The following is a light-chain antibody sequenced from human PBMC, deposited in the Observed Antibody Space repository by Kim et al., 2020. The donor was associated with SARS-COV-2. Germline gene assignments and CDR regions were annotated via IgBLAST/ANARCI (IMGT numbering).Light chain of an antibody. J-gene: IGKJ2*01. Sequence: LSPVGSSTRSCQPNQSVSCSYLAWYQQKPGQAPRLLIYAAYSRATGIPDRFSGSGSETDFTLTISRLEPEDFAVYYCQQYGSSPYTLGQETKLEI. V-gene: IGKV3-20*01. CDR2: AAY. CDR1: QSVSCSY. CDR3: QQYGSSPYT.